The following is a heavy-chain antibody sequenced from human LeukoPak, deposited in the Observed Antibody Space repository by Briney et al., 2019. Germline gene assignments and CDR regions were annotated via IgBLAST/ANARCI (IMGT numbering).Heavy chain of an antibody. CDR1: GGSISRYY. D-gene: IGHD1-26*01. V-gene: IGHV4-59*08. Sequence: PSETLSLTCTVSGGSISRYYWSWIRQPPGKGLEWIGYIYYSGSTTYNPSLKSRAAISVDTSKNQFSLRLTSVTAADTAVYYCARSGSRLYNWLDPWGQGTLVTVSS. CDR3: ARSGSRLYNWLDP. CDR2: IYYSGST. J-gene: IGHJ5*02.